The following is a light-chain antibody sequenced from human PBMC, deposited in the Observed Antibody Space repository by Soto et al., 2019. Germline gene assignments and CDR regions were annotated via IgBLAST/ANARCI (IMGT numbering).Light chain of an antibody. CDR3: QQYDNWPPT. J-gene: IGKJ5*01. Sequence: EIVLTQSPAAPSLSPGERATLSCRASQSVGSNLAWYHQKPGQAPRLLIYGASTRATGIPARFSGSGSGTEFTLTINSLQSEDFVVYYCQQYDNWPPTFGQGTRLEIK. CDR1: QSVGSN. V-gene: IGKV3D-15*01. CDR2: GAS.